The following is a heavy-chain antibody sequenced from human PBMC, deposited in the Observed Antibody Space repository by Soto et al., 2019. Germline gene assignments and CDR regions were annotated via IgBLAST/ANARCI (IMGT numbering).Heavy chain of an antibody. V-gene: IGHV6-1*01. CDR2: TYYRSKWYN. J-gene: IGHJ4*02. CDR1: GDIVSSNSAA. Sequence: SPTLSLTCAISGDIVSSNSAAWTWIRQSPSRGLEWLGRTYYRSKWYNDYAVSVKSRITINPDTSKNQFSLQLNSVTPEDTAVYYCARAPRIAVAGYSFDYWGQGTLVTVSS. D-gene: IGHD6-19*01. CDR3: ARAPRIAVAGYSFDY.